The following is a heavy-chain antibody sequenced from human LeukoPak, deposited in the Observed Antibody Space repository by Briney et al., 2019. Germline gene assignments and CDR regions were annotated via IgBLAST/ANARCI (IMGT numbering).Heavy chain of an antibody. Sequence: ASVKVSCKASGYTFTGYYMHWVRQAPGQGLEWMGWINPNSGGTNYAQKFQGRVTMTRDTSISTAYMELSRLRSDDTAVYYCARDDIVVVPAAMGIDYWGQGTLVTVSS. J-gene: IGHJ4*02. CDR3: ARDDIVVVPAAMGIDY. D-gene: IGHD2-2*01. V-gene: IGHV1-2*02. CDR1: GYTFTGYY. CDR2: INPNSGGT.